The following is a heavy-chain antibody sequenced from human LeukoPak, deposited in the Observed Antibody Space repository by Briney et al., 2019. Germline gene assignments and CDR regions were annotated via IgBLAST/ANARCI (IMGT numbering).Heavy chain of an antibody. CDR3: AREYSSFRTFDY. Sequence: GRSLRLSCAASGFTFSSYAMHWVRQAPGKGLEWVALISYDGSNKYSADSVKGRFSISRDNSKNTLYLQLNNLRAEDTAVYYCAREYSSFRTFDYWGQGTLVNVSS. D-gene: IGHD6-6*01. CDR1: GFTFSSYA. J-gene: IGHJ4*02. CDR2: ISYDGSNK. V-gene: IGHV3-30*01.